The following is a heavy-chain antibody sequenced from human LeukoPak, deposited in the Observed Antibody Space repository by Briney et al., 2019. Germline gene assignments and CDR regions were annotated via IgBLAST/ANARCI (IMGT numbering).Heavy chain of an antibody. D-gene: IGHD1-1*01. CDR1: GFTFSDAW. Sequence: GGSLRLSCAASGFTFSDAWMSWVRQAPGKGLEWVGRILSKTDGGVADYAASGKGRVTISRDDSKNTLYLQMNSLTTEATAMYYCTTDRATTGPTHFDFHNYMDVWGKGTTVTVSS. V-gene: IGHV3-15*01. J-gene: IGHJ6*03. CDR2: ILSKTDGGVA. CDR3: TTDRATTGPTHFDFHNYMDV.